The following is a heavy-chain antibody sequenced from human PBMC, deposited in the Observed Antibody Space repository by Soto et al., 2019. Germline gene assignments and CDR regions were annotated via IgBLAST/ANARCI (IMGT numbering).Heavy chain of an antibody. CDR3: ARMRYSSSSGLLYMDV. V-gene: IGHV4-34*01. Sequence: PSETLSLTCAVYGGSFSGYYWSWIRQPPGKGLEWIGEINHSGSTNYNPSLKSRVTISVDTSKNQFSLKLSSVTAADTAVYYCARMRYSSSSGLLYMDVWGKGTTVTVSS. J-gene: IGHJ6*03. CDR1: GGSFSGYY. CDR2: INHSGST. D-gene: IGHD6-6*01.